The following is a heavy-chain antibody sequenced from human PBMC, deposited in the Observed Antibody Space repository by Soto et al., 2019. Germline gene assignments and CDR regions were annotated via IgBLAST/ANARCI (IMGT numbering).Heavy chain of an antibody. CDR2: IYYSGST. D-gene: IGHD3-16*01. Sequence: QVQLQESGPGLVKPSETLSLTCTVSGGSISSYYWSWIRQPPGKGLEWIGYIYYSGSTNYNPSLKSRVTISVDTSKNQFSLKLSSVTAADTAVYYCARDGAYPKDAFDIWGQGTMVTVSS. CDR1: GGSISSYY. V-gene: IGHV4-59*01. CDR3: ARDGAYPKDAFDI. J-gene: IGHJ3*02.